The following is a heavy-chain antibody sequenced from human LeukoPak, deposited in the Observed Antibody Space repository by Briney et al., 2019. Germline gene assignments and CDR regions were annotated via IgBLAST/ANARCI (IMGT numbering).Heavy chain of an antibody. CDR3: ARTERFYGSGSFHFDY. Sequence: ASVKVSCKASGYTFTSYYMHWVRQAPGQGLEWMGIINPSGGSTSYAQKFQGRVTMTRDTSTSTVYMELSSLRSDDTAVYYCARTERFYGSGSFHFDYWGQGTLVTVSS. J-gene: IGHJ4*02. D-gene: IGHD3-10*01. V-gene: IGHV1-46*01. CDR2: INPSGGST. CDR1: GYTFTSYY.